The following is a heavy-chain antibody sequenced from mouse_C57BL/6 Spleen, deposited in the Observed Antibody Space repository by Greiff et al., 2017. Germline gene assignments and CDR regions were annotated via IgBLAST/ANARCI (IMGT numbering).Heavy chain of an antibody. CDR2: IDPSDSET. CDR3: ARNGNYFDY. CDR1: GYTFTSYW. Sequence: VKLQQPGAELVRPGSSVKLSCKASGYTFTSYWMHWVKQRPIQGLEWIGNIDPSDSETHYNQKFKDKATLTVDKSSSTAYMQLSSLTSEDAAVYYCARNGNYFDYWGQGTTLTVSS. V-gene: IGHV1-52*01. D-gene: IGHD2-1*01. J-gene: IGHJ2*01.